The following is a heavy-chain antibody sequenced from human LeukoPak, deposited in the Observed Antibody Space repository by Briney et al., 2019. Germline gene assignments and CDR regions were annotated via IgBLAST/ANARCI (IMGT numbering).Heavy chain of an antibody. CDR3: ARATGWFQAFDY. D-gene: IGHD6-19*01. V-gene: IGHV3-23*01. Sequence: GGSLRLSCLASKFTFNNYAMTWVRQAPGKGLEWVSSISGSGDNMDYADSVKGRFTISRDNSENTLYLQMNSLRAEDTAVYYCARATGWFQAFDYWGQGTLVTVSS. CDR2: ISGSGDNM. CDR1: KFTFNNYA. J-gene: IGHJ4*02.